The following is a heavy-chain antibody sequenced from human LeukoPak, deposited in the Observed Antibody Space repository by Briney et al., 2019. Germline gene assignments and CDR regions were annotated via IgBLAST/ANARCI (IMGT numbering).Heavy chain of an antibody. CDR2: MNPNSGST. CDR1: GYTFTSYG. Sequence: GASVKVSCKASGYTFTSYGINWVRQATGQGLEWMGWMNPNSGSTGYAQKFQGRVTMTRNTSISTAYMELSSLRSEDTAVYYCARILWFGELSFDYWGQGTLVTVSS. D-gene: IGHD3-10*01. J-gene: IGHJ4*02. CDR3: ARILWFGELSFDY. V-gene: IGHV1-8*01.